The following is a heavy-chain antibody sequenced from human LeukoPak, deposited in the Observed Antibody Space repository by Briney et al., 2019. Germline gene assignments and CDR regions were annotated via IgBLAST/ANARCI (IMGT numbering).Heavy chain of an antibody. CDR2: IYYSGST. D-gene: IGHD3-10*01. J-gene: IGHJ3*02. V-gene: IGHV4-31*03. Sequence: ASETLSLTCTVSGDSISSGGYYWSWIRQHPGKGLEWIGYIYYSGSTYYNPSLKSRVTISVDTSKNQFSLKLSSVTAADTAVYYCARAGRITMVRGVIAFDIWGQGTMVTVSS. CDR1: GDSISSGGYY. CDR3: ARAGRITMVRGVIAFDI.